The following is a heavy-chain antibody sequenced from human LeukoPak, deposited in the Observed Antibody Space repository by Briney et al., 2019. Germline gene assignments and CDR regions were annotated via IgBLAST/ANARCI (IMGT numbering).Heavy chain of an antibody. V-gene: IGHV4-61*02. Sequence: SETLSLTCTVSGGSISSGSYYWTCIRQPDGKGLEWVGRISTSGRPNYNPSLKSRDTISLDPSTNQFSLKLSSVTAADTAVYYCARETYSSGWHLAFDIWGQGKMVTVSS. D-gene: IGHD6-19*01. CDR2: ISTSGRP. J-gene: IGHJ3*02. CDR1: GGSISSGSYY. CDR3: ARETYSSGWHLAFDI.